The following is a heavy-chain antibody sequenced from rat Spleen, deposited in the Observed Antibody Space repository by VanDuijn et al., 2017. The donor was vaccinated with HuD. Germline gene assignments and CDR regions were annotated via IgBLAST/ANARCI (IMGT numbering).Heavy chain of an antibody. J-gene: IGHJ2*01. Sequence: QVQLKESGPGLGQPSQTLSLTCTVAGFSPTSYNVHWIRQPPGKGLEWMGIIWNTGGTRYNSAHKSRLSISRDTSKSQVFLKMNVLQDEDTATYYCARDRTGPFDNWGQGVMVTVSS. D-gene: IGHD4-2*01. CDR3: ARDRTGPFDN. CDR1: GFSPTSYN. V-gene: IGHV2-41*01. CDR2: IWNTGGT.